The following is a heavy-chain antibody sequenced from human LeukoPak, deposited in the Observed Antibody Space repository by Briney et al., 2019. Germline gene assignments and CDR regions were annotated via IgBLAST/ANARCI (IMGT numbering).Heavy chain of an antibody. CDR2: ISSSGGST. V-gene: IGHV3-23*01. J-gene: IGHJ5*02. CDR3: AKDPDFLVVVPAARFRFDP. CDR1: GFTFSSYA. Sequence: PGGSLRLSCAASGFTFSSYAMSWVRQAPGKGLEWVSAISSSGGSTYYADSVRGRFTISRDNSKNTLYLQMNSLRAEDTAVYYCAKDPDFLVVVPAARFRFDPWGQGTLVTVSS. D-gene: IGHD2-2*01.